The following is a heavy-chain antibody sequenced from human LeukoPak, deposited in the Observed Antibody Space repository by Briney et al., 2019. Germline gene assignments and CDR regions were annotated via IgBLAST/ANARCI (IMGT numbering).Heavy chain of an antibody. CDR1: GFTFSDYS. CDR2: ISTTSSYI. Sequence: GGSLRLSCAASGFTFSDYSMNWVRLAPGKGLEWVSSISTTSSYIYYADSVKGRFTISRDNAKNSLYLQMNSLRADDTAVYFCARDIYDDSGYFRRGLDYWGQGILVTVSS. V-gene: IGHV3-21*01. J-gene: IGHJ4*02. CDR3: ARDIYDDSGYFRRGLDY. D-gene: IGHD3-22*01.